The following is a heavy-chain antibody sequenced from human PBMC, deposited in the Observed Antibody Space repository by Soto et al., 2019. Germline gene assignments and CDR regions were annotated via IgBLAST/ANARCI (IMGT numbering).Heavy chain of an antibody. CDR3: ARGYCSGGSCYLLDY. CDR1: GGSFSGYY. J-gene: IGHJ4*02. D-gene: IGHD2-15*01. Sequence: SETLSLTCAVYGGSFSGYYWSWIRQPPGKGLEWIGEINHSGSTNYNPSLKSRVTISVDTSKNQFSLKLSSVTAADTAVYYCARGYCSGGSCYLLDYWGQGTLVTVS. CDR2: INHSGST. V-gene: IGHV4-34*01.